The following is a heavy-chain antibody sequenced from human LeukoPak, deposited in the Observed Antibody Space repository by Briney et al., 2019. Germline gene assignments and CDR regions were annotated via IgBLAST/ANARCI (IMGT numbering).Heavy chain of an antibody. CDR1: GFTVSSNY. CDR2: ISGSGGST. V-gene: IGHV3-23*01. J-gene: IGHJ4*02. Sequence: GGSLRLSCAASGFTVSSNYMSWVRQAPGKGLEWVSAISGSGGSTYYADSVKGRFTISRDNSKNTLYLQMNSLRAEDTAVYYCAKDLSHYYDSSGYYYDYFDYWGQGTLVTVSS. D-gene: IGHD3-22*01. CDR3: AKDLSHYYDSSGYYYDYFDY.